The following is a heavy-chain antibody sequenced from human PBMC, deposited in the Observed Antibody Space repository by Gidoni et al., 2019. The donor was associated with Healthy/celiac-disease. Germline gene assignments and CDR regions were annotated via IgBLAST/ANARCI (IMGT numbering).Heavy chain of an antibody. J-gene: IGHJ4*02. CDR2: IKSNTDGGTT. D-gene: IGHD2-2*01. Sequence: EVQLVESGGGLVKPGGSLRLSCAASGFTFSNAWMSWVRQAPGKGLEWVGRIKSNTDGGTTDYAAPVKGRFTISRDDSKNTLYLQMNSLKTEDTAVYYCTTQLDPLVVVPAAPDYWGQGTLVTVSS. V-gene: IGHV3-15*01. CDR1: GFTFSNAW. CDR3: TTQLDPLVVVPAAPDY.